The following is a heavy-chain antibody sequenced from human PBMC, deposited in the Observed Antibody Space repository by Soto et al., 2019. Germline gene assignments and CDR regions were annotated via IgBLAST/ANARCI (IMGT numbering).Heavy chain of an antibody. CDR3: ARPRYPGRGYYGMDV. D-gene: IGHD2-15*01. CDR2: IYPGDSDT. CDR1: GYSFTSYW. Sequence: EVQLVQSGAEVKKPGESLKISCKGSGYSFTSYWIGWVRQMPGKGLECMGIIYPGDSDTRYSPSFRGQVTISADKSISTAYLQWSSLKASDTAMFYCARPRYPGRGYYGMDVWGQGTTVTVSS. J-gene: IGHJ6*02. V-gene: IGHV5-51*01.